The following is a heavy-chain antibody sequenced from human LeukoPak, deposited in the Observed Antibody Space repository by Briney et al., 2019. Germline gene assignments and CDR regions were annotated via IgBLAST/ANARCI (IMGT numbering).Heavy chain of an antibody. CDR1: GGSFSGYY. V-gene: IGHV4-30-4*08. Sequence: SETLSLTCAVYGGSFSGYYWSWIRQPPGKGLEWIGYIYYSGSTYYNPSLKSRVTISVDTSKNQFSLKLSSVTAADTAVYYCARGTLDIVVVPAADYFDYWGQGTLVTVSS. CDR3: ARGTLDIVVVPAADYFDY. D-gene: IGHD2-2*01. J-gene: IGHJ4*02. CDR2: IYYSGST.